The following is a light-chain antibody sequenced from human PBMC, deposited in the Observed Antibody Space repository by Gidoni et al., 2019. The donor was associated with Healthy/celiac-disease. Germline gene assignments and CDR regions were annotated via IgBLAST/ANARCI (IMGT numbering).Light chain of an antibody. J-gene: IGKJ3*01. V-gene: IGKV1-8*01. Sequence: MTQSPSSFSASTGDRVTITCRASQGISSYLAWYQQKPGKAPKLLIYAASTLQSGVPSRFSGSGSGTDFTLTISCLQSEDFATYYCQQYYSYPFTFXPXTKVDIK. CDR1: QGISSY. CDR2: AAS. CDR3: QQYYSYPFT.